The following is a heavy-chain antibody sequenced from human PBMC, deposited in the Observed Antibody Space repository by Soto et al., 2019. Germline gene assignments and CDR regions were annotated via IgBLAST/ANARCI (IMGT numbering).Heavy chain of an antibody. D-gene: IGHD3-3*01. Sequence: SETLSLTCTVSGGSISSGGYYWSWIRQHPGKGLEWIGYIYYSGSTYYNPSLKSRVTISVDTSKNQFSLKLSSVTAADTAVYYCAGGGRGYYDFWSDPWPAWFDPGAREPWSPSPQ. J-gene: IGHJ5*02. CDR1: GGSISSGGYY. CDR3: AGGGRGYYDFWSDPWPAWFDP. CDR2: IYYSGST. V-gene: IGHV4-31*03.